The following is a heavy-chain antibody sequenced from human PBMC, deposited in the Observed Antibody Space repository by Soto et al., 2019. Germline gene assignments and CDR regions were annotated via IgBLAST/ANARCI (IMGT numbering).Heavy chain of an antibody. D-gene: IGHD6-13*01. Sequence: EVQLLESGGGLVQPEGSLRLSCEAAGFTFSGYAMSWVRQAPGKGLEWVSGISGGGSTTYYADSVKGRFTISRDNSKNTLYLQVNSLSAEDTAVYYCARDQAAGGTISRYFQDWGQGTLVTVSS. V-gene: IGHV3-23*01. J-gene: IGHJ1*01. CDR1: GFTFSGYA. CDR2: ISGGGSTT. CDR3: ARDQAAGGTISRYFQD.